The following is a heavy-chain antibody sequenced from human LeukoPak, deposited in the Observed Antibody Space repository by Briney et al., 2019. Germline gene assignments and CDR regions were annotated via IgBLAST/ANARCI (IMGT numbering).Heavy chain of an antibody. CDR2: MNPNSGNT. D-gene: IGHD4-17*01. CDR3: ARAADYGSDY. CDR1: GYTFTIYD. Sequence: ASVRVSFKASGYTFTIYDINWGRQATGQGGEWMGWMNPNSGNTGYAQKFQGRVTMTRNTSISTAYTELSSLRSEDTAVYYCARAADYGSDYWGQGTLVTVSS. J-gene: IGHJ4*02. V-gene: IGHV1-8*01.